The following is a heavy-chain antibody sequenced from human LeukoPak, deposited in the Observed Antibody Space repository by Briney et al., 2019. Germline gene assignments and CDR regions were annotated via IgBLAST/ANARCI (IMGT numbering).Heavy chain of an antibody. CDR3: ARERSGWPPDY. D-gene: IGHD6-19*01. Sequence: ASVKVSCKASGYTFTSFGISGVRQAPGQELEGMGWISDYNGNTDYAQKFQGRATMTKDTSTRTAYMELRSLRSDDTAVYYCARERSGWPPDYWGQGTLVTVSS. CDR2: ISDYNGNT. CDR1: GYTFTSFG. J-gene: IGHJ4*02. V-gene: IGHV1-18*01.